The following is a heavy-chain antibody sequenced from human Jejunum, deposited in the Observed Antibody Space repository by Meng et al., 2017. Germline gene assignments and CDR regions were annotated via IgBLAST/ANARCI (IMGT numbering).Heavy chain of an antibody. CDR3: ARGHQVDP. J-gene: IGHJ5*02. D-gene: IGHD2-2*01. CDR2: IYFTGTT. CDR1: GGSITTNHW. Sequence: QVQLQESGPGLVQPSGTLSLTCDVSGGSITTNHWWSWVRQPPGKGLEWNGEIYFTGTTNYNPSLKSRVTMSVDQSKNQVSLKLSSVTAADTAVYYCARGHQVDPWGPGTLVTVSS. V-gene: IGHV4-4*02.